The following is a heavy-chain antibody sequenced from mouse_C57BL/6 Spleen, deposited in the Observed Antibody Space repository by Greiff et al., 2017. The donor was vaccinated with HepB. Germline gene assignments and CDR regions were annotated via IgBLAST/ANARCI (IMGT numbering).Heavy chain of an antibody. V-gene: IGHV1-53*01. CDR2: INPSNGGT. Sequence: QVQLQQPGTELVKPGASVKLSFTSYWMHWVKQRPGQGLEWIGNINPSNGGTNYNEKFKSKATLTVDKSSSTAYMQLSSLTSEDSAVYYCARRAYSSYAMDYWGQGTSVIVSS. CDR1: TSYW. J-gene: IGHJ4*01. D-gene: IGHD2-10*01. CDR3: ARRAYSSYAMDY.